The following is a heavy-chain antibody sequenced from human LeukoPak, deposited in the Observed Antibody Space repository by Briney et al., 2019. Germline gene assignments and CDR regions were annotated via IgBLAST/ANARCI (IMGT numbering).Heavy chain of an antibody. CDR2: ISHDGSNK. D-gene: IGHD1-26*01. CDR3: AREGVVGAILGY. Sequence: GGPLRLSCAASGFTFTSYAMHWVRQAPGKGLEWVALISHDGSNKDYGDSVKGRFTISRDNSKNTLYLQMNSLKPEDTAVYYCAREGVVGAILGYWGQGSLVTVSS. CDR1: GFTFTSYA. V-gene: IGHV3-30*04. J-gene: IGHJ4*02.